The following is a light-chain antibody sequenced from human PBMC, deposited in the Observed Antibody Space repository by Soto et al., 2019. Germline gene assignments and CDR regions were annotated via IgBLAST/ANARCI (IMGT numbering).Light chain of an antibody. CDR1: QDISNY. CDR3: QQYDNLVIT. J-gene: IGKJ5*01. Sequence: EIQMTQSPSYLSTSAGDRVTITCQASQDISNYLNWYQKKPGKDPKILIYDTSNLETGVPSRFSGSGTGTIFTLTINSLQTEDIATYYCQQYDNLVITFGQGTRVEIK. CDR2: DTS. V-gene: IGKV1-33*01.